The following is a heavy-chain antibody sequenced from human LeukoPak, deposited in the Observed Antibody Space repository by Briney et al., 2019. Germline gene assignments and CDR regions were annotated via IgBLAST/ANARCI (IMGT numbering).Heavy chain of an antibody. V-gene: IGHV4-30-4*08. CDR2: IDYSGST. D-gene: IGHD3-3*01. Sequence: PSQTLSLTCTVSGGSISSGDYYWSWIRQPPGKGLEWIGHIDYSGSTYYSPSLKSRVTISVDTSKNQFFLKLSSVTAADTAVYYCARGLVRYYDFSSGLFGPSNWFDPWGQGTLVTVSS. CDR1: GGSISSGDYY. CDR3: ARGLVRYYDFSSGLFGPSNWFDP. J-gene: IGHJ5*02.